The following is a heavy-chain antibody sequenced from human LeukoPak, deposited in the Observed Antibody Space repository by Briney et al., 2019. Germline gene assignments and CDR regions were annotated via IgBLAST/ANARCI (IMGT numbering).Heavy chain of an antibody. Sequence: PGESLNISCRGSGYTFTTYWIGWVRQMPGKGLEWMGIIYPGDSDTRYSPSFQGQVTMSADKSINTAYRQWSSLKASDTAMYYCARRRGCSSSSCPPDYWGQGTMVTVSS. CDR2: IYPGDSDT. CDR3: ARRRGCSSSSCPPDY. CDR1: GYTFTTYW. D-gene: IGHD2-2*01. J-gene: IGHJ4*02. V-gene: IGHV5-51*01.